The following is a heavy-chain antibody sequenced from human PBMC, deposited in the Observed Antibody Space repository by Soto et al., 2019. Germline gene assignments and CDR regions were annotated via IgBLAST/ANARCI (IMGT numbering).Heavy chain of an antibody. CDR2: IIPIFGTA. J-gene: IGHJ6*02. D-gene: IGHD1-26*01. CDR1: GGTFSSYA. CDR3: ARPPYSGSYFDDYYYGMDV. V-gene: IGHV1-69*13. Sequence: ASVKVSCKASGGTFSSYAISWVRQAPGQGLEWMGGIIPIFGTANYAQKFQGRVTITADESTSTAYMELSSLRSEDTAVYYCARPPYSGSYFDDYYYGMDVWGQGTTVTVSS.